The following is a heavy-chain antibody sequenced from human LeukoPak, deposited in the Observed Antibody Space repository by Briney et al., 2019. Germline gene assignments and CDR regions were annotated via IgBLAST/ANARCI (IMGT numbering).Heavy chain of an antibody. Sequence: GGSLRLSCAASGFTFSSYSMNWVRQAPGKGLEWVSSISSSSSYIYYADSVKGRFTISRDSAKNSLYLQMNSLRAEDTAVYYCARERRVPAAAYYYYYMDVWGKGTTVTVSS. D-gene: IGHD2-2*01. CDR3: ARERRVPAAAYYYYYMDV. CDR2: ISSSSSYI. V-gene: IGHV3-21*01. CDR1: GFTFSSYS. J-gene: IGHJ6*03.